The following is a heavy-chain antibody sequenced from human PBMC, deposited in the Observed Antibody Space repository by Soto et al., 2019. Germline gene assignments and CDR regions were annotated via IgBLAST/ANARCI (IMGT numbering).Heavy chain of an antibody. CDR1: GGSISSGDYY. V-gene: IGHV4-30-4*01. CDR2: IYYSGST. D-gene: IGHD2-2*01. CDR3: ARGWDCISTSCRSDLAATNWFDP. Sequence: PSETLSLTCTVSGGSISSGDYYWSWIRQPPGKGLEWIGYIYYSGSTYYNPSLKSRVTISVDTSKNQFSLKLSSETAADTAVYYCARGWDCISTSCRSDLAATNWFDPWGQGTLVTVSS. J-gene: IGHJ5*02.